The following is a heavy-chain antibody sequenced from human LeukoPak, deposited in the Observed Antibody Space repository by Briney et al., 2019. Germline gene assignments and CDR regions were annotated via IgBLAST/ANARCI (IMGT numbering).Heavy chain of an antibody. CDR2: INPSGGST. CDR1: GYTFTSYY. V-gene: IGHV1-46*01. J-gene: IGHJ6*03. D-gene: IGHD6-13*01. Sequence: ASVKVSCKASGYTFTSYYMHWVRQAPGQGLEWMGIINPSGGSTNYAQKLQGRVTMTTDTSTSTAYMELRSLRSDDTAVYYCARARSIAAAGTPRNYYYYMDVWGKGTTVTVSS. CDR3: ARARSIAAAGTPRNYYYYMDV.